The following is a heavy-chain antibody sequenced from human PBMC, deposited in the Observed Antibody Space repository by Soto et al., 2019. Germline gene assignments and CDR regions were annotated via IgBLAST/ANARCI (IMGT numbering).Heavy chain of an antibody. J-gene: IGHJ3*02. CDR3: ARAPYGLGGYGAFDI. V-gene: IGHV3-7*01. CDR2: IKQDGTDT. Sequence: EVQLVESGGGVVQPGGSLRLSCAASGFTVKNYWMTWVRQAPGKGLEWVANIKQDGTDTYGDSVKGRFTISRDNAKNSVLLQMNSLGAEDTAIYYCARAPYGLGGYGAFDIWGQGTMVTVSS. CDR1: GFTVKNYW. D-gene: IGHD3-22*01.